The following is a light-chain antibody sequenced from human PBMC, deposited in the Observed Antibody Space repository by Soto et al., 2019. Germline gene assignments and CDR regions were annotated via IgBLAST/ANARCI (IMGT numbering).Light chain of an antibody. V-gene: IGKV1-5*03. CDR1: QSINTW. CDR3: RQYHIYSLT. Sequence: DIQMTQSTSTLSASVGDRVTITSRASQSINTWLAWYQQKPGKAPKLLIYKASSLQSGVPSRLSGSGSGTEFTVTISSLQADDVATYHCRQYHIYSLTFGGGTKVES. J-gene: IGKJ4*01. CDR2: KAS.